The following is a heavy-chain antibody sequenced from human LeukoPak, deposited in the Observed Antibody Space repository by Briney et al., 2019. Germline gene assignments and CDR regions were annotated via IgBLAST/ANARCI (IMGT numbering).Heavy chain of an antibody. Sequence: GGSLRLSCAASGFTFSSYWMSWVRQAPGKGLEWVANIKQDGSEKYYVDSVKGRFIISRDNAKNSLYLQMNSLRAEDTAVYYCASLGITGTHDNWFDPWGQGTLVTVSS. CDR2: IKQDGSEK. V-gene: IGHV3-7*01. D-gene: IGHD1-20*01. CDR3: ASLGITGTHDNWFDP. CDR1: GFTFSSYW. J-gene: IGHJ5*02.